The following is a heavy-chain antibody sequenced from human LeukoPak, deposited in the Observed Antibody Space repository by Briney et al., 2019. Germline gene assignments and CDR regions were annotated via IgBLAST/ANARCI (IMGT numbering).Heavy chain of an antibody. D-gene: IGHD2-15*01. CDR2: IYYSGIT. J-gene: IGHJ3*02. CDR1: GGSISSSSYY. Sequence: SETLSLTCTVSGGSISSSSYYWGWVRQPPGKGLEWIGSIYYSGITYYNPSLKSRVTLSVDTSKDQFSLKLSSVTAADTSAYYCARHSGGSVKGGAFNIWGQGTMVTVSS. CDR3: ARHSGGSVKGGAFNI. V-gene: IGHV4-39*01.